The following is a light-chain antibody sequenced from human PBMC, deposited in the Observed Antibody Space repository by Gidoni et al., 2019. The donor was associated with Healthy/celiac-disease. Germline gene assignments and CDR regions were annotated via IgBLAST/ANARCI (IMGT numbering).Light chain of an antibody. CDR2: EVS. V-gene: IGLV2-23*02. Sequence: QSALTQPASVSGSPGQSSTISCTGTSSDVGSYNLVSWYQQHPDKAPKLMIYEVSTLPSGVSNRFSGSKSGNTASQTISGLQAEDEADYYCCSYAGSSTSYVFGTGTKVXV. CDR3: CSYAGSSTSYV. CDR1: SSDVGSYNL. J-gene: IGLJ1*01.